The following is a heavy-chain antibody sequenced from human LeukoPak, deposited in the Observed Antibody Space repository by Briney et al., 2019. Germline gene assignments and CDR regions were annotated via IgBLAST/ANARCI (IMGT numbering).Heavy chain of an antibody. Sequence: ASVKVSCKASGYTFTSYGISWVRQAPGQGLEWMGWISAYNGNTNYAQKLQGRVTMTTDTSTSTAYMELRSLRSDDTAVYYCARAPTVSVGYCSSASCQADYWGQGTLVTVSS. CDR2: ISAYNGNT. J-gene: IGHJ4*02. D-gene: IGHD2-2*01. CDR1: GYTFTSYG. CDR3: ARAPTVSVGYCSSASCQADY. V-gene: IGHV1-18*01.